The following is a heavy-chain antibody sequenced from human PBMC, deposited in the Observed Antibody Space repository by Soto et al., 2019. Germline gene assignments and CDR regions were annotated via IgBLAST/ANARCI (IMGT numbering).Heavy chain of an antibody. D-gene: IGHD3-22*01. V-gene: IGHV4-61*08. CDR3: ARSMHYSDGSNYSPFDY. J-gene: IGHJ4*02. CDR1: GGSVSSGEYY. Sequence: PSETLSLTCTVSGGSVSSGEYYLGWIRQPPGEGLEWIGYFYYTGSTNYNPSLKSRVTISIDASKNQFSLRLSSVTAADTAVYYCARSMHYSDGSNYSPFDYWGQGTLVTVSS. CDR2: FYYTGST.